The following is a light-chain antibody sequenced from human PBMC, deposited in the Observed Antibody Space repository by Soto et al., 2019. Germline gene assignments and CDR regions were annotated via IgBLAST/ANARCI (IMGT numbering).Light chain of an antibody. V-gene: IGLV3-21*04. CDR1: NIGSRS. J-gene: IGLJ7*01. Sequence: SYELTQPPSVSVAPGRTATITCWGNNIGSRSVHWYQQMSGQAPLLVIYYDRDRPPGIPERFSGSNSGNTATLTINRVEAGDEADYYCQVWDSGSGHRVFGGGTQLTVL. CDR2: YDR. CDR3: QVWDSGSGHRV.